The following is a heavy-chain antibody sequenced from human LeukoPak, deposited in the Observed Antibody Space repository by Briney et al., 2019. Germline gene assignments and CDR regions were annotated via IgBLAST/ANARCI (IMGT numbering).Heavy chain of an antibody. CDR3: AREGGFYRPLDY. Sequence: SGTLSLTCGVSGGSVISTNWWTWVRQPPGKGLEWIGEVHLDGRTNYNPSLGSRLTMSVDLSENRVSLKLTSVTAADTAVYYCAREGGFYRPLDYSGQGTLVTVSS. V-gene: IGHV4-4*02. CDR1: GGSVISTNW. D-gene: IGHD3-3*01. J-gene: IGHJ4*02. CDR2: VHLDGRT.